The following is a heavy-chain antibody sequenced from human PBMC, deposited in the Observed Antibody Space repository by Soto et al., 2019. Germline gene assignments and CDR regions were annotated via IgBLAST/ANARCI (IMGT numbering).Heavy chain of an antibody. D-gene: IGHD1-26*01. J-gene: IGHJ4*02. V-gene: IGHV4-30-4*01. Sequence: SETLSLTCTVSGGSISSGENFWNWIRQSPGKGLEWIGYIHHSGSTYYNPSLKSRLTISVDTSKNQISLKLNSVTAADTAVYYCARDTGTYPYYFDYWGQGTLVTVS. CDR2: IHHSGST. CDR1: GGSISSGENF. CDR3: ARDTGTYPYYFDY.